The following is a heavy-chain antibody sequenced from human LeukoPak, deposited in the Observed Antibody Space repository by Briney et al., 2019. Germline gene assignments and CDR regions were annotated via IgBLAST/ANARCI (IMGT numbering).Heavy chain of an antibody. CDR2: IYYSGST. CDR1: GGSLSSYY. Sequence: SETLSLTCTVTGGSLSSYYWSWIRQPPGKGLEWIGYIYYSGSTNYNPSLKSRVTISVDTSKNQFSLKLSSVTAADTAVYYCARLVAGRGYWGQGTRVTVSS. V-gene: IGHV4-59*08. J-gene: IGHJ4*02. CDR3: ARLVAGRGY. D-gene: IGHD3-10*01.